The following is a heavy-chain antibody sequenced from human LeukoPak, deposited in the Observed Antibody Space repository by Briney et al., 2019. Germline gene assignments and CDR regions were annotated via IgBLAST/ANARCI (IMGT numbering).Heavy chain of an antibody. J-gene: IGHJ3*02. CDR2: IKEDGSDR. V-gene: IGHV3-7*01. Sequence: GGSLRLSCAASGFTFSNYWMTWVHQVPGKGLEWVASIKEDGSDRYNVDSVKGRFTISRDNAKNSLSLQMSSLRAEDTAVYYCASTLTFDNWGLGILVTVSS. CDR1: GFTFSNYW. CDR3: ASTLTFDN.